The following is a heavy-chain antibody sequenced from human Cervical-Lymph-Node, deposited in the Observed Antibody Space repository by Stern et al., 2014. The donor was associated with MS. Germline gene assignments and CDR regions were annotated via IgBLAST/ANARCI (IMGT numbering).Heavy chain of an antibody. J-gene: IGHJ4*02. D-gene: IGHD2-21*01. CDR2: INPSGGST. V-gene: IGHV1-46*04. Sequence: VPLVQSGVEVKKPGASVKVSCKASVYTFTRYHLHWVRQAPGHGLEWMGIINPSGGSTTYEQVLKGRVAMTSDTSTSTVYMELSSLRSEDTAVYYCAREGAAAGTYFDFWGQGTLVTVSS. CDR3: AREGAAAGTYFDF. CDR1: VYTFTRYH.